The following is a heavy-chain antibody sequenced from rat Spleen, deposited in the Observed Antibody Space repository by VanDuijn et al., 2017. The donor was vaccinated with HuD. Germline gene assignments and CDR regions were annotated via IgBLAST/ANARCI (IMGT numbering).Heavy chain of an antibody. CDR3: ARHYNNYGVMDA. V-gene: IGHV5-7*01. D-gene: IGHD1-10*01. CDR2: ISYDGSST. J-gene: IGHJ3*01. Sequence: EVQLVESGGGLVQPGRSMKLSCAASDFTFSHYYMAWVRQAPTKGLEWVATISYDGSSTYYRDSVKGRFTISRDNAKSTLYLQMDSLRSEDTATYYCARHYNNYGVMDAWGQGTLVTVSS. CDR1: DFTFSHYY.